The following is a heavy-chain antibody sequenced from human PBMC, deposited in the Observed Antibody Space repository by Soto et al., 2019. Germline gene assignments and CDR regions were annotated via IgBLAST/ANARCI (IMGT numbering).Heavy chain of an antibody. J-gene: IGHJ4*02. CDR2: FIPVYRTL. Sequence: QVLLVQSGAEVKKPGSSVKISCKASGGSFGNSAINWVRQTPGQGLEWLGGFIPVYRTLNYAQKFQGRVTITADESTVTAYMTLNSLASNDTAVYYCATGVIWIGYFTVDSWGQGTRVTVSS. D-gene: IGHD3-3*01. V-gene: IGHV1-69*01. CDR3: ATGVIWIGYFTVDS. CDR1: GGSFGNSA.